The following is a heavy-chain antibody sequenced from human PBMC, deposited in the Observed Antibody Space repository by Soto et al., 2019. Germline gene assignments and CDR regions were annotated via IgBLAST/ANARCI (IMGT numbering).Heavy chain of an antibody. Sequence: SETLSLTCTVSGGSISSSSYYWGWIRQPPGKGLEWIGSIYYSGSTYYNPSLKSRVTISVDTSKNQFSLKLSSVTAADTAVYYCARGGGGYGDYMIVAFDIWGQGTMVT. J-gene: IGHJ3*02. V-gene: IGHV4-39*01. CDR3: ARGGGGYGDYMIVAFDI. D-gene: IGHD4-17*01. CDR2: IYYSGST. CDR1: GGSISSSSYY.